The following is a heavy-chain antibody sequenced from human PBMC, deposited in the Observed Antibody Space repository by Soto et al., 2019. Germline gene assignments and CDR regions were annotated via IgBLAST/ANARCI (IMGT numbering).Heavy chain of an antibody. D-gene: IGHD3-22*01. V-gene: IGHV5-10-1*01. J-gene: IGHJ4*02. CDR2: IDPRDSYT. Sequence: PGESLKISCQASGYSFTKDWISWVRQMPGRGLEWMGRIDPRDSYTKYSPSFQGRVTMSVDTSINTAYLQWRSLEASDTAMYYCTRNPPDYDSSAYSDYWGQGTLVTVSS. CDR3: TRNPPDYDSSAYSDY. CDR1: GYSFTKDW.